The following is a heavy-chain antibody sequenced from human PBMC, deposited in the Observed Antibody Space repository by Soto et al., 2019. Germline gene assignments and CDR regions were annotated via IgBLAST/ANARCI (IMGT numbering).Heavy chain of an antibody. J-gene: IGHJ1*01. Sequence: HPGGSLRLSCSASGFTFSSYAMHWVRQAPGKGLEYVSAISSNGGSTYYADSVKGRFTISRDNSKNTLYLQMSSLRAEDTAVYYCVMYYDSSGYYYAEYFQHWGQGTLVTVSS. CDR1: GFTFSSYA. CDR3: VMYYDSSGYYYAEYFQH. V-gene: IGHV3-64D*08. D-gene: IGHD3-22*01. CDR2: ISSNGGST.